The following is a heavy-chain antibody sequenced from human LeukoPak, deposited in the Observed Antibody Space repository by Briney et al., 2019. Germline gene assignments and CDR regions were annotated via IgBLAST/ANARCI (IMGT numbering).Heavy chain of an antibody. J-gene: IGHJ6*03. CDR1: GYSFTTYG. CDR2: ISVYNGKT. CDR3: ARGSGSPYYYYMDV. V-gene: IGHV1-18*01. D-gene: IGHD3-10*01. Sequence: ASVKVSYKASGYSFTTYGISWVRQAPGQGLEWLGWISVYNGKTDYAEGLQGRVTMTTDRSTNTAFMELRSLRSDDTAIYFCARGSGSPYYYYMDVWGKGTAVTVSS.